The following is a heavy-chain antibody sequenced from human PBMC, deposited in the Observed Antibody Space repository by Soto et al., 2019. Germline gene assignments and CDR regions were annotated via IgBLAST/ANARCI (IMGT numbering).Heavy chain of an antibody. J-gene: IGHJ5*02. CDR2: MNPNSGNT. Sequence: QVQLVQSGAEVKKPGASVKVSGKASGYTFTSYDINWVRQATGQGLEWMGSMNPNSGNTGYAQKFQGRVTMTRNTSISTAYMELSSLRSEDTALYYCARERGYSGYVWFDPWGQGTLVTVSS. V-gene: IGHV1-8*01. CDR3: ARERGYSGYVWFDP. CDR1: GYTFTSYD. D-gene: IGHD5-12*01.